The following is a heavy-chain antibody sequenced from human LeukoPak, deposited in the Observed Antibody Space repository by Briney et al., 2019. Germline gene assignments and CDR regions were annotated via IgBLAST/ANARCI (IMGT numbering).Heavy chain of an antibody. V-gene: IGHV4-34*01. D-gene: IGHD5-12*01. CDR1: GGSFSGYY. Sequence: PSETLSLSCVVYGGSFSGYYWSWIRQPPGKGLEWIGETNHSGSTNYNPSLKSRVTISVDTSKNQFSLKLSSVTAADAAVYYCARGYSGYDPFDYWGQGTLVTVSS. CDR3: ARGYSGYDPFDY. J-gene: IGHJ4*02. CDR2: TNHSGST.